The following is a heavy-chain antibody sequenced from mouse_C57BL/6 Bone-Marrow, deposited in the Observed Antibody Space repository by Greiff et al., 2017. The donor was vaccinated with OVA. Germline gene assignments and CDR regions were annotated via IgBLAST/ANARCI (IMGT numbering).Heavy chain of an antibody. Sequence: VQLQQSGAELVPPGASVTLSCTASGFTITDYYMHWVKQRPEQGLAWIGRLDPEAGAPNYAPTFPGQATLTADTSSNTAYLQLSSLSSEDTAVYYWASPHDYGRSYGCAYWGQGTRGTVSA. CDR2: LDPEAGAP. CDR3: ASPHDYGRSYGCAY. D-gene: IGHD1-1*01. V-gene: IGHV14-2*01. CDR1: GFTITDYY. J-gene: IGHJ3*01.